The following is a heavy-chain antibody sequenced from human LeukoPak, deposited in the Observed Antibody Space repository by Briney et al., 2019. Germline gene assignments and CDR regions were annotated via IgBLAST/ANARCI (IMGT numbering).Heavy chain of an antibody. Sequence: GRSLRLSCAASGFTFSSYAMHWVRQAPGKGLEWVAVISYDGSNKYYADSVKGRFTISRDNSKNTLYLQMDSLRAEDTAVYYCARDHRGVRDYFDYWGQGTLVTVSS. J-gene: IGHJ4*02. V-gene: IGHV3-30-3*01. CDR2: ISYDGSNK. CDR1: GFTFSSYA. CDR3: ARDHRGVRDYFDY. D-gene: IGHD3-10*01.